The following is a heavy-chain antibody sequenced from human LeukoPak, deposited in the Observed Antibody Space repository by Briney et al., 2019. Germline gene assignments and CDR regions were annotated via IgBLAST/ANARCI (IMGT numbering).Heavy chain of an antibody. D-gene: IGHD6-13*01. CDR1: GFTFSNYW. CDR2: TNSDGSSI. Sequence: GGSLRLSCAASGFTFSNYWMHWVRQAPGKGLVWVSRTNSDGSSISYADSVKGRFTISRDNAKNTLYLQMNSLRAEDTAVYYCVRAAAASFDYWGQGTLVTVSS. CDR3: VRAAAASFDY. V-gene: IGHV3-74*01. J-gene: IGHJ4*02.